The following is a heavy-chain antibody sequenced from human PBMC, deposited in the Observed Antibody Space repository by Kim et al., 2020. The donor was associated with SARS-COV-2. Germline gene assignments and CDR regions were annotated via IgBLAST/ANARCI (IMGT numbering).Heavy chain of an antibody. Sequence: SETLSLTCTVSGGSISSSGYLWAWIRQSPGMGLEWLASVSYSGATYYNPSLKSRGSISKDTSKNQFSLKVNSMTAADTAVYYCARYSNYDLLLRHWGQG. J-gene: IGHJ4*02. V-gene: IGHV4-39*07. CDR2: VSYSGAT. CDR1: GGSISSSGYL. D-gene: IGHD3-3*01. CDR3: ARYSNYDLLLRH.